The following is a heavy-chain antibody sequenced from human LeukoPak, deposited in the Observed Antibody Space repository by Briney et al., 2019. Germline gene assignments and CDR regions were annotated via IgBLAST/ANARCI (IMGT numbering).Heavy chain of an antibody. CDR1: GGSISSTTYY. D-gene: IGHD1-26*01. CDR2: IYKTGST. CDR3: ARGQGATVPQVGKNWFDP. J-gene: IGHJ5*02. V-gene: IGHV4-39*07. Sequence: SETLSLTCTVSGGSISSTTYYWAWIRQPPGKGLEWIGSIYKTGSTNYSPSLKSRVILSVDTSKNQFSLKLISVTVADTAIYYCARGQGATVPQVGKNWFDPWGQGTRVTVSS.